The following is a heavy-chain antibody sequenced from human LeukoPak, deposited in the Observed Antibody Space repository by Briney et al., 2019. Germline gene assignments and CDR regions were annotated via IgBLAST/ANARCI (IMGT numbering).Heavy chain of an antibody. Sequence: PSETLSLTCTVSGGSISSYYWSWIRQPPGKGLEWIGYIYCSGSTNYNPSLKSRVTISVDTSKNQFSLKLSSVTAADTAVYYCARGTHYDILTGLIPTGGWFDPWGQGTLVTVSS. J-gene: IGHJ5*02. CDR2: IYCSGST. V-gene: IGHV4-59*01. CDR3: ARGTHYDILTGLIPTGGWFDP. CDR1: GGSISSYY. D-gene: IGHD3-9*01.